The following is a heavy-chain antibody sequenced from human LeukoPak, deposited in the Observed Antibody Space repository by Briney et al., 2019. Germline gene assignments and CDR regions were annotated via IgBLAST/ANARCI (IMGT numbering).Heavy chain of an antibody. Sequence: GGSLRLSCAASGFTFDDYTMHWVRQAPGKGLEWLSVISWDGGSTYYADSVKGRFTISRDNSKNSLYLQMNSLRTEDTALYYCAKGGLYDSSGYGDYWGQGTLVTVSS. CDR2: ISWDGGST. J-gene: IGHJ4*02. CDR3: AKGGLYDSSGYGDY. V-gene: IGHV3-43*01. D-gene: IGHD3-22*01. CDR1: GFTFDDYT.